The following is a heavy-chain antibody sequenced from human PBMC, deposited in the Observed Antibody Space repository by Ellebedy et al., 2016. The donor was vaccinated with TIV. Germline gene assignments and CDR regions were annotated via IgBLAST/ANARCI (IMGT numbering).Heavy chain of an antibody. CDR1: GFTFSNAW. CDR3: AKDRSFTGRDGYNSN. J-gene: IGHJ4*02. CDR2: IKSKTDGGTT. V-gene: IGHV3-15*01. D-gene: IGHD5-24*01. Sequence: GESLKISXAASGFTFSNAWMSWVRQAPGKGLEWVGRIKSKTDGGTTDYVAPVKGRFTISRDDSKNTLYLQMNSLRAEDTAVYYCAKDRSFTGRDGYNSNWGQGTLVTVSS.